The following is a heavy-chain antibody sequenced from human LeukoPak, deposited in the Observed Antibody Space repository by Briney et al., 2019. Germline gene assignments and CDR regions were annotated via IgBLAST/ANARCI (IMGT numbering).Heavy chain of an antibody. CDR2: ISYDGSNK. D-gene: IGHD6-6*01. J-gene: IGHJ5*02. Sequence: GGSLRLSCAASGFTFSSYAMHWVRQAPGKGLEWVAVISYDGSNKYYADSVKGRFTISRDNSKNTLYLQMNSLRAEDTAVYYCAREVSSSGGFDPWGQRTLVTVSS. CDR1: GFTFSSYA. CDR3: AREVSSSGGFDP. V-gene: IGHV3-30*04.